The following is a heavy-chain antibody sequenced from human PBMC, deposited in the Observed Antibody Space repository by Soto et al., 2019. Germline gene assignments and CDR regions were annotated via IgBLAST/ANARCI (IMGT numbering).Heavy chain of an antibody. CDR3: ARGAPYSSGWYHYYYYGMDV. CDR2: IYYSGST. V-gene: IGHV4-39*01. Sequence: PSETLSLTCTVSGGSISSSSYYWGWIRQPPGKGMEWIGSIYYSGSTYYNTSLKSRVTISVDTSKNQFSLKLSSVTAADTAVYYCARGAPYSSGWYHYYYYGMDVWGQGTTVT. J-gene: IGHJ6*02. CDR1: GGSISSSSYY. D-gene: IGHD6-19*01.